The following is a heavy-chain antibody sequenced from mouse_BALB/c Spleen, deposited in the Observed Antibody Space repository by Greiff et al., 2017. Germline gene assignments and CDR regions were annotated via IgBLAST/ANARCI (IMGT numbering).Heavy chain of an antibody. J-gene: IGHJ3*01. CDR3: VRNYGFAY. V-gene: IGHV10S3*01. Sequence: TGGGLVQPKGSLKLSCAASGFTFNTNAMNWVRQAPGKGLEWVARIRSKSNNYATYYADSVKDRFTISRDDSQSMLYLQMNNLKTEDTAMYYCVRNYGFAYWGQGTLVTVSA. CDR2: IRSKSNNYAT. CDR1: GFTFNTNA. D-gene: IGHD1-2*01.